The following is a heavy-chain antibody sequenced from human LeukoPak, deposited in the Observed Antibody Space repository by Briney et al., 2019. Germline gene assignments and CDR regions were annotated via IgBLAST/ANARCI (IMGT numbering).Heavy chain of an antibody. Sequence: GGSLRLSCAASGFTFSSYSMNWVRQAPGKGLEWVSYISSSSSTIYYADSVKGRFTISRDNSKNTLYLQMNSLRAEDTAVYYCARGVVELVLLTPKYYFDYWGQGTLVTVSS. CDR1: GFTFSSYS. CDR3: ARGVVELVLLTPKYYFDY. V-gene: IGHV3-48*01. D-gene: IGHD2-15*01. CDR2: ISSSSSTI. J-gene: IGHJ4*02.